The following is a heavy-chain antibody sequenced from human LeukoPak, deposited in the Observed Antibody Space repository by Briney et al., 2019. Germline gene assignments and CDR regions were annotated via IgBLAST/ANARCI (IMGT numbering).Heavy chain of an antibody. CDR1: GFTFDDYA. V-gene: IGHV3-9*01. D-gene: IGHD1-26*01. CDR3: ARVMYSKSYRWFDP. CDR2: ISWNSGSI. Sequence: GRSLRLSCAASGFTFDDYAMHWVRQAPGKGPEWVSGISWNSGSIGYADSVKGRFTISRDNAKNSLYLQMNSLRVEDTALYYCARVMYSKSYRWFDPWGQGTLVTVSS. J-gene: IGHJ5*02.